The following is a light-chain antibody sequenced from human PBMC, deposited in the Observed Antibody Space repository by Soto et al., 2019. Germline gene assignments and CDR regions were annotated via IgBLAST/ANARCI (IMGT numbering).Light chain of an antibody. CDR2: EDI. J-gene: IGLJ2*01. CDR1: SSDGVGLTI. V-gene: IGLV2-8*01. CDR3: SSYANRNYVI. Sequence: QSVLSQPPSASGSPGQSVTISCTGTSSDGVGLTIVSWYQHRPGKAPTLIIYEDIKRPSGVPDRFSGSQSANTASLTVSGLQSDDEAVYYCSSYANRNYVIFGGGTKLTVL.